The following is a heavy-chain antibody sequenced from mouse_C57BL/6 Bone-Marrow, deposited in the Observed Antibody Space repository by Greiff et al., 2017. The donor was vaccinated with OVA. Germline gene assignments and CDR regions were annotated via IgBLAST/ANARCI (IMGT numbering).Heavy chain of an antibody. V-gene: IGHV1-81*01. CDR2: IYPRSGNT. CDR1: GYTFTSYG. D-gene: IGHD4-1*01. CDR3: ARITGTWGGY. Sequence: QVQLQQSGAELARPGASVKLSCKASGYTFTSYGISWVKQRTGQGLEWIGEIYPRSGNTYYNEKFKGKATLTADKSSSTAYMELRSLTSEDSAVYFCARITGTWGGYWGQGTTLTVSS. J-gene: IGHJ2*01.